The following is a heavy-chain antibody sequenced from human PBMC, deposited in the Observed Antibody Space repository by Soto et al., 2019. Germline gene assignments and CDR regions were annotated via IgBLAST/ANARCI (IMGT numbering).Heavy chain of an antibody. CDR3: ARDRGRRVVQLERENNWFDP. CDR1: GGSISSYY. Sequence: SETLSLTCTVSGGSISSYYWSWIRQPPGKGLEWIGYIYYSGSTNYNPSLKSRVTISVDTSKNQFSLKLSSVTAADTAVYYCARDRGRRVVQLERENNWFDPWGQGTLVTVSS. D-gene: IGHD1-1*01. V-gene: IGHV4-59*01. CDR2: IYYSGST. J-gene: IGHJ5*02.